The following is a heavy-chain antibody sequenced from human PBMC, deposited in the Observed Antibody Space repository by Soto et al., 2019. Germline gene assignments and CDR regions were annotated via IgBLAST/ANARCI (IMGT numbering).Heavy chain of an antibody. Sequence: GGSLRLSCAASGFTFRSYGMDWVRQAPGKGLEWVAVISYDGSNKYYADSVKGRFTISRDNSKNTLYLQMNSLRAEDTAVYYCAKDSATNGMDVWGQGTTVTVSS. V-gene: IGHV3-30*18. CDR1: GFTFRSYG. D-gene: IGHD5-12*01. CDR2: ISYDGSNK. CDR3: AKDSATNGMDV. J-gene: IGHJ6*02.